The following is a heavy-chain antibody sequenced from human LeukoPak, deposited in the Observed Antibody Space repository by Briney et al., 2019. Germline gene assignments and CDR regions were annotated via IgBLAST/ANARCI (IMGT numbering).Heavy chain of an antibody. D-gene: IGHD6-19*01. CDR3: ASLGWYVDYYYYYGMDV. V-gene: IGHV1-3*01. Sequence: GASVKVSCKASGYTFTGYYIHWVRQAPGQGLEWMGWINAGNGNTKYSQKFQGRVTITRDTSASTAYMELSSLRSEDTAVYYCASLGWYVDYYYYYGMDVWGQGTTVTVSS. J-gene: IGHJ6*02. CDR2: INAGNGNT. CDR1: GYTFTGYY.